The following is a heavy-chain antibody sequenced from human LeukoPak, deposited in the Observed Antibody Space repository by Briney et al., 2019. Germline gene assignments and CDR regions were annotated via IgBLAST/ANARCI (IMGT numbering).Heavy chain of an antibody. CDR3: ARVGAQGTWIQLWFYMDV. Sequence: GGSLRLSCAASGFTFSSYWMHWVRQAPGKGLVWVSRINSDGNSTSYADSVKGRFTISRDNAKNTLYLQMNSLRAEDTAVYYCARVGAQGTWIQLWFYMDVWGKGTTVTVSS. D-gene: IGHD5-18*01. V-gene: IGHV3-74*01. CDR2: INSDGNST. CDR1: GFTFSSYW. J-gene: IGHJ6*04.